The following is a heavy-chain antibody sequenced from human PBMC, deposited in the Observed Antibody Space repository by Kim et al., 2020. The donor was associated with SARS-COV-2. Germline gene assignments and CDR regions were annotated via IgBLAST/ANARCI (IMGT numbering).Heavy chain of an antibody. CDR1: GGTFSSYA. CDR2: IIPIFGTA. Sequence: SVKVSCKASGGTFSSYAISWVRQAPGQGLEWMGGIIPIFGTANYAQKFQGRVTITADKSTSTAYMELSSLRSEDTAVYYCASSAQLYSSGWFDYWGQGTLVTVSS. CDR3: ASSAQLYSSGWFDY. D-gene: IGHD6-19*01. J-gene: IGHJ4*02. V-gene: IGHV1-69*06.